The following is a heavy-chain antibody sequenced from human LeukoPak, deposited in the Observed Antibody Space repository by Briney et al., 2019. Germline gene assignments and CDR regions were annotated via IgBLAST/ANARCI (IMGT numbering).Heavy chain of an antibody. Sequence: PGGSLRLSCAASGFTFSSYAMTRVRQAPGKGLEWVSTISGGGGTTYYPDSVKGRFTISRDNSKNTLYLQMNSLRAEDTAVYYCAKARGLGIVGAHFDYWGQGTLVTVSS. J-gene: IGHJ4*02. CDR2: ISGGGGTT. CDR3: AKARGLGIVGAHFDY. CDR1: GFTFSSYA. D-gene: IGHD1-26*01. V-gene: IGHV3-23*01.